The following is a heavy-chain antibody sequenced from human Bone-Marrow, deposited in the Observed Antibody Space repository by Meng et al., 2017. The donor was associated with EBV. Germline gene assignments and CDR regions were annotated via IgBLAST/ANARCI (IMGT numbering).Heavy chain of an antibody. CDR3: ARDGIAVPGGSNWFDP. CDR2: FLPILGAA. V-gene: IGHV1-69*06. D-gene: IGHD6-19*01. CDR1: GDIFTNLA. J-gene: IGHJ5*02. Sequence: QVQLGEAGAEVKKPGSLVKVSCKASGDIFTNLAFTWVRQVPGKGLEWMGGFLPILGAANYAQKFQGRLTITADKSTTTAFMELRSLRVDDTAVYFCARDGIAVPGGSNWFDPWGQGTLVTVSS.